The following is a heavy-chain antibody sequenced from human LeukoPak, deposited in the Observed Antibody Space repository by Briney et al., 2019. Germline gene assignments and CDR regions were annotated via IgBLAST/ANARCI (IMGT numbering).Heavy chain of an antibody. Sequence: PGGSLRLSCAASGFTFSTCGMHWVRQAPGKGLEWVAVIWYDGSNQYYADSVKGRFTISRDNSKNTLYLQMNSLRAEDTAVYYCASLIGHTDYYDSSGYSSPFDSWSQGTLVTVSS. J-gene: IGHJ4*02. CDR3: ASLIGHTDYYDSSGYSSPFDS. V-gene: IGHV3-33*01. CDR1: GFTFSTCG. D-gene: IGHD3-22*01. CDR2: IWYDGSNQ.